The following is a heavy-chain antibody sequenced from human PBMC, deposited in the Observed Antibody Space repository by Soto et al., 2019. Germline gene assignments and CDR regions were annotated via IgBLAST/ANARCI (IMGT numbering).Heavy chain of an antibody. V-gene: IGHV3-23*01. D-gene: IGHD6-19*01. CDR1: GFTFSSYA. Sequence: EVQLLESGGGLVQPGGSLRLSCAASGFTFSSYAMSWVRQAPGKGLEWVSAISGSGGSTYYADSVKGRFTISRDNSKNTLYLQMNSLRAEDTAVYYCVKTTKLAVAGTFLLTRPFDYWGQGTLVTVSS. CDR3: VKTTKLAVAGTFLLTRPFDY. J-gene: IGHJ4*02. CDR2: ISGSGGST.